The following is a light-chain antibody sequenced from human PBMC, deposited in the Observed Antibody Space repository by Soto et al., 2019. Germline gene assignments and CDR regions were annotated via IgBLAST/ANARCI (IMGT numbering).Light chain of an antibody. J-gene: IGLJ2*01. CDR3: CSYAGSSTLV. V-gene: IGLV2-23*01. Sequence: QSALTQTASVSGSPGQSITISCTGTSSDVGSYNLVSWYQQHPGKAPKLMIYEGSKRPSGVSNRFSGSKSGNRASLTISGLQAEDEADYYCCSYAGSSTLVFGGGTKLTVL. CDR2: EGS. CDR1: SSDVGSYNL.